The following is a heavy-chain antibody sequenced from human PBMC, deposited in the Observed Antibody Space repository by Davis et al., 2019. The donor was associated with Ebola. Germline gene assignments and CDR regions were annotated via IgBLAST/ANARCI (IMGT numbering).Heavy chain of an antibody. Sequence: GESLKTSCAASGFIFRNYVMSWARQAPGKGLQWVAVIWDDGSNKYYADSVKGRFTISRDNSKNTWYLQMNSLRAEDTAVYYCATTPQYSSGQNKPFDYWGQGTLVTVSS. CDR1: GFIFRNYV. CDR2: IWDDGSNK. CDR3: ATTPQYSSGQNKPFDY. D-gene: IGHD6-19*01. V-gene: IGHV3-33*08. J-gene: IGHJ4*02.